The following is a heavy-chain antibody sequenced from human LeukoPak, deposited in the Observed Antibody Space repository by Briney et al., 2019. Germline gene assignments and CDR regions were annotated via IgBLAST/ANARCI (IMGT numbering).Heavy chain of an antibody. D-gene: IGHD1-1*01. CDR1: GFTFSTYE. J-gene: IGHJ4*02. CDR3: AKGRQVERWVFDY. V-gene: IGHV3-30*02. CDR2: IRYDGSDK. Sequence: EGSLRLSCAASGFTFSTYEMHWVRQAPGKGLEWVAFIRYDGSDKYYANSVKGRFTISRDNSKNTLFLQMDSLRAEDTAVYYCAKGRQVERWVFDYWGQGTLVTVSS.